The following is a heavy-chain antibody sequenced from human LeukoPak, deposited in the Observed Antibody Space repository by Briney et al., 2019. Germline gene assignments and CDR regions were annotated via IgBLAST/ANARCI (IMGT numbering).Heavy chain of an antibody. CDR2: FDPEDGEA. Sequence: GASVKVSCKVSGYTLTELSMHWVRQAPGKGLEWMGGFDPEDGEAIYAQKFQGRVTMTEDTSTDTAYMELSSLRSEDTAVYYCATDLEWLKTLDYWGQGTLSPSPQ. V-gene: IGHV1-24*01. D-gene: IGHD3-3*01. CDR3: ATDLEWLKTLDY. CDR1: GYTLTELS. J-gene: IGHJ4*02.